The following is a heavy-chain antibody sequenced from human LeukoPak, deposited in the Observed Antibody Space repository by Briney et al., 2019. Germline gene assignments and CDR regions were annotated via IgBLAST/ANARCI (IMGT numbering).Heavy chain of an antibody. CDR2: IFPGDSET. D-gene: IGHD3-10*01. V-gene: IGHV5-51*01. J-gene: IGHJ4*02. CDR1: GYTFNSFW. CDR3: ATSESQTKFDY. Sequence: GESLKISCKGSGYTFNSFWIGWVRQMPGKGLEWMGIIFPGDSETIYSPSFQGQVTISADKSISTAYLQWSSLKASDTAMYSCATSESQTKFDYWGQGPLVTASS.